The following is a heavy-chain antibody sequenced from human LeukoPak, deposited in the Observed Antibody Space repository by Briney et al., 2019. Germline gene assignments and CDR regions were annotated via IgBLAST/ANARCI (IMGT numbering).Heavy chain of an antibody. J-gene: IGHJ3*02. CDR1: GGSFSGYY. CDR2: INHSGST. Sequence: PSETLSLTCAVYGGSFSGYYWSWIRQPPGKGLEWIGEINHSGSTNYNPSLKSRVTISVDTSKNQFSLKLSSVTAADTAVYYCARPQTYYYDSSGYSDAFDIWGQGTMVTVSS. V-gene: IGHV4-34*01. D-gene: IGHD3-22*01. CDR3: ARPQTYYYDSSGYSDAFDI.